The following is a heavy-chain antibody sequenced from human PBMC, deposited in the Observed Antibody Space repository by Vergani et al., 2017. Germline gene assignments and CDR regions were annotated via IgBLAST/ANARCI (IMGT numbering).Heavy chain of an antibody. V-gene: IGHV1-69*18. Sequence: QVQLVQSGAEVKKPGSSVKVSCKASGGTFSSYAISWVRQAPGQGLEWMGRIIPIFGTANYAQKFQGRVTITADESTSTAYMELSSLRSEDTAVYYYATTFDPIVEMATCLDYWGQGTLVTVSS. D-gene: IGHD5-24*01. J-gene: IGHJ4*02. CDR3: ATTFDPIVEMATCLDY. CDR2: IIPIFGTA. CDR1: GGTFSSYA.